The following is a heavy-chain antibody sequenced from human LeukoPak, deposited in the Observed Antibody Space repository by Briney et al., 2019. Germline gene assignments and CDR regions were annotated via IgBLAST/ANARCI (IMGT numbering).Heavy chain of an antibody. CDR2: ISYDGSNK. V-gene: IGHV3-30-3*01. D-gene: IGHD3-3*01. Sequence: GGPLRLSCAASGFTFSSYAMHWVRQAPGKGLEWVAVISYDGSNKYYADSVKGRFTISRDNSKNTLYLQMNSLRAEDTAVYYCARDETYYDFWSGPRPHYGMDVWGQGTTVTVSS. CDR3: ARDETYYDFWSGPRPHYGMDV. J-gene: IGHJ6*02. CDR1: GFTFSSYA.